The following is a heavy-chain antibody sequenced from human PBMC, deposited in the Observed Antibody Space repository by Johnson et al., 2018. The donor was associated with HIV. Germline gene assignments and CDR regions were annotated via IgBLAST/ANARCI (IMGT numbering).Heavy chain of an antibody. CDR3: AKESKWESRTPHAFDM. J-gene: IGHJ3*02. D-gene: IGHD1-26*01. CDR2: IRYDGNSK. V-gene: IGHV3-30*02. Sequence: QVQLVESGGGVVQPGGSLRLSCAASGFTFNTYGMDWVRQALGKGLEWVAFIRYDGNSKYYIDSVKGRFTVSRDNSKNTLYLQMKSLRPEDTAVYYCAKESKWESRTPHAFDMWGQGTMVTVSS. CDR1: GFTFNTYG.